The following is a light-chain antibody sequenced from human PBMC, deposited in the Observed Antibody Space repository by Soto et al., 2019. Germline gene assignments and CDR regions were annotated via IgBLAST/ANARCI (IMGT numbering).Light chain of an antibody. CDR3: LQDYTYPRT. J-gene: IGKJ4*01. Sequence: IQLTQSPSSLSASVGDRVPITCRASQAIRNDLVWFQQKPGKAPILLIYAASTLQSGVPPRFSGSGSGTDFTLTISSLQAEDFATYYCLQDYTYPRTFGGGTKVDIK. V-gene: IGKV1-6*01. CDR1: QAIRND. CDR2: AAS.